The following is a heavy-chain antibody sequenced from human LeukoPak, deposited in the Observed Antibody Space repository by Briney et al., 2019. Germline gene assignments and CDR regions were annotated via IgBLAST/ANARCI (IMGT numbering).Heavy chain of an antibody. V-gene: IGHV4-31*03. CDR1: GGSISSGGYY. Sequence: TLSLTCTVSGGSISSGGYYWSWIRQHPGKGLEWIGYIYYSGSTYYNPSLKSRVTISVDTSKNQFSLKLSSVTAADTAVYYCARGSYSGSYYWFDPWGQGTLVTVSS. CDR2: IYYSGST. CDR3: ARGSYSGSYYWFDP. D-gene: IGHD1-26*01. J-gene: IGHJ5*02.